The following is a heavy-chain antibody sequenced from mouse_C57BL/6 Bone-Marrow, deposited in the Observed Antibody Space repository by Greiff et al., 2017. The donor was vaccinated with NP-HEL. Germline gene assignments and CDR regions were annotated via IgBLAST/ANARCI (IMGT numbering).Heavy chain of an antibody. V-gene: IGHV5-17*01. Sequence: EVHLVESGGGLVKPGGSLKLSCAASGFTFSDYGMHWVRQAPEKGLEWVAYISSGSSTIYYADTVKGRFTISRDNAKNTLFLQMTSLRSEDTAVYYCTTSDCSGPSWFAYWGQGTLVTVSA. CDR1: GFTFSDYG. D-gene: IGHD3-2*02. CDR3: TTSDCSGPSWFAY. CDR2: ISSGSSTI. J-gene: IGHJ3*01.